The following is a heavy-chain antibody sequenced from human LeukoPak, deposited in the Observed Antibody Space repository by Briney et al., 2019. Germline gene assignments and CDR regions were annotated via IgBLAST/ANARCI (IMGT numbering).Heavy chain of an antibody. CDR3: ARGRKEDSSSWSPLRHYYYYYYMDV. J-gene: IGHJ6*03. Sequence: GASVKVSCKASGYTFNRNAINWVRQAPGQGLEWMGWINTNTGNPTYAQGFTGRFVFSLDTSVSTAYLQISSLKAEDTAVYYCARGRKEDSSSWSPLRHYYYYYYMDVWGKGTTVTVSS. V-gene: IGHV7-4-1*02. CDR1: GYTFNRNA. CDR2: INTNTGNP. D-gene: IGHD6-13*01.